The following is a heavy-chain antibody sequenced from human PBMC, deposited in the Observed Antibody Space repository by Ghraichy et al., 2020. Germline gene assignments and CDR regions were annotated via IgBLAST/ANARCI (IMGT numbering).Heavy chain of an antibody. J-gene: IGHJ4*02. CDR2: ITGSGGST. CDR1: GFSFSSYA. CDR3: ARGTGYSYGKTALDY. D-gene: IGHD5-18*01. Sequence: LSLTCVASGFSFSSYAMSWVRQAPGKGLDWVSGITGSGGSTYSADSVKGRFTISRDNSKNMLYLQMNSLRAEDTAVYYCARGTGYSYGKTALDYWGQGTLVTVSS. V-gene: IGHV3-23*01.